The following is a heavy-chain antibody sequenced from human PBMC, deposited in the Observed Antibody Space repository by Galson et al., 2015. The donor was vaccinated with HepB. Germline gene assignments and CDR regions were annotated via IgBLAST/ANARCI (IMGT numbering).Heavy chain of an antibody. CDR2: INPNSGGT. CDR1: GYTFTGYY. J-gene: IGHJ6*03. CDR3: ARDPCPRCYYMDV. V-gene: IGHV1-2*02. Sequence: SVKVSCKASGYTFTGYYMHWVRQAPGQGLEWMGWINPNSGGTNYAQKFQGRVTMTRDTSISTAYMELSRLRSDDTAVYYCARDPCPRCYYMDVWGKGTTVTVSS.